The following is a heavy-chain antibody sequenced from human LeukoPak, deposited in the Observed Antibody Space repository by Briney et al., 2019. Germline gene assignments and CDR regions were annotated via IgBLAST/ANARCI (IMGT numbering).Heavy chain of an antibody. CDR2: IYYSGST. CDR3: ARGGWYPESFQH. Sequence: SETLSLTCTVSGGSISSYYWNWIRQPPGKGLEWIGYIYYSGSTNYNPSLKSRVTISVDTSKNQFSLKLSSVTAADTAVYYCARGGWYPESFQHWGQGPLVTVSS. J-gene: IGHJ1*01. CDR1: GGSISSYY. D-gene: IGHD6-19*01. V-gene: IGHV4-59*01.